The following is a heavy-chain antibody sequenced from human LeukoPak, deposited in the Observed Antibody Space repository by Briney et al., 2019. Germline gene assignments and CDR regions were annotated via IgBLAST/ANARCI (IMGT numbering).Heavy chain of an antibody. D-gene: IGHD2-15*01. Sequence: PGGSLRLSCAASGFTVSSTYMSWVRQAPGKGLEWVSVIYSGGNIYYIDSVKGRFTISRDTSKNTLYLQMNSLRAEDTAVYYCASRHCSGGGCCFAGADPFDYWGQGTLVTVSS. J-gene: IGHJ4*02. CDR2: IYSGGNI. CDR3: ASRHCSGGGCCFAGADPFDY. CDR1: GFTVSSTY. V-gene: IGHV3-53*01.